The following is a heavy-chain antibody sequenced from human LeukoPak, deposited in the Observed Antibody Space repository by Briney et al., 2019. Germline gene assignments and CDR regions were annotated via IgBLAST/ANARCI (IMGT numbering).Heavy chain of an antibody. CDR2: ISGNGGST. J-gene: IGHJ2*01. CDR1: GFTFSSYA. D-gene: IGHD6-19*01. Sequence: GGSLRLSCAASGFTFSSYAMNWVRQAPGKGLEWVSSISGNGGSTYYADSVKGRFTISRDNSRNAVFLQMISPRDDDTAIYYCAKIERWLVHGFDLWGRGTLVTVSS. CDR3: AKIERWLVHGFDL. V-gene: IGHV3-23*01.